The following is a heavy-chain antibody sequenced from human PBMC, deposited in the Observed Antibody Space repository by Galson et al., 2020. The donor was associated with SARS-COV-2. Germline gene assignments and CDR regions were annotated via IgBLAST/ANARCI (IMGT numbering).Heavy chain of an antibody. CDR3: ARDLVRTTQNWFDP. CDR2: TYYKSKWFT. J-gene: IGHJ5*02. Sequence: SQTLSLSCAISGDSVSSNTVAWNWSRQSPSRGLEWRGRTYYKSKWFTDYAASVKSRININAATSNNQFSLQLHSVTPEETAVYYCARDLVRTTQNWFDPWGQGTLVTVSS. V-gene: IGHV6-1*01. D-gene: IGHD1-1*01. CDR1: GDSVSSNTVA.